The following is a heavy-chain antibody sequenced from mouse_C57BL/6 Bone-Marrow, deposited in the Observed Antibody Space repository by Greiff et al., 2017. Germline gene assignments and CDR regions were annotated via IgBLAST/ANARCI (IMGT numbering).Heavy chain of an antibody. V-gene: IGHV14-4*01. CDR3: TTHYSNFYAMDY. Sequence: VQLQQSGAELVRPGASVKLSCTASGFNIKDDYMHWVKQRPEQGLEWIGWIDPENGDTEYASKFQGKATITADKSSNTAYLQLSSLTSEDTAVYYCTTHYSNFYAMDYWGQGTSVTVSS. CDR1: GFNIKDDY. J-gene: IGHJ4*01. D-gene: IGHD2-5*01. CDR2: IDPENGDT.